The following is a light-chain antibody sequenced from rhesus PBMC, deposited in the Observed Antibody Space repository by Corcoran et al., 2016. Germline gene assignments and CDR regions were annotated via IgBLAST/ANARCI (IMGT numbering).Light chain of an antibody. Sequence: DIQMTQSLSSLSASVGDRVTITCRASQTISSYCARYQQKPGKVPKLLIYAASSLESGVPSRFSGRGSWTDFTLTISSLQPEDFATYYCQQHNSPPLTFGGRTKVAIK. CDR1: QTISSY. CDR2: AAS. CDR3: QQHNSPPLT. V-gene: IGKV1-44*02. J-gene: IGKJ4*01.